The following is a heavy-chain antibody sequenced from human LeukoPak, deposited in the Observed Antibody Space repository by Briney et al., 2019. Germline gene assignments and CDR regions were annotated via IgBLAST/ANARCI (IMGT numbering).Heavy chain of an antibody. Sequence: PGGSLRLSCAASGFTFSSYSMNWVRQAPGKGLEWVSSISSSSSYIYYADSVKGRFTISRDNAKNSLYLQMNSLRAEDTAVYYCARDEYYYDSSGHRYNWFDPWGQGTLVTVSS. CDR1: GFTFSSYS. D-gene: IGHD3-22*01. CDR3: ARDEYYYDSSGHRYNWFDP. V-gene: IGHV3-21*01. CDR2: ISSSSSYI. J-gene: IGHJ5*02.